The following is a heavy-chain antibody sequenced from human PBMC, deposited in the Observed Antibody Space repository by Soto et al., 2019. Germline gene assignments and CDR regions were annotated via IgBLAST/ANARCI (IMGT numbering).Heavy chain of an antibody. J-gene: IGHJ6*02. D-gene: IGHD5-18*01. CDR3: ARDKGYGFGWSSSSGMDV. CDR1: GYIFSNFG. V-gene: IGHV1-18*01. CDR2: ISGYNGNT. Sequence: GASVKVSCKASGYIFSNFGLSWVRQAPGQGVEWMGWISGYNGNTNYAEKFQGRVTMTTDTSTSTAYMEVRSLTSDDTAVYYCARDKGYGFGWSSSSGMDVWGQGTTVTVSS.